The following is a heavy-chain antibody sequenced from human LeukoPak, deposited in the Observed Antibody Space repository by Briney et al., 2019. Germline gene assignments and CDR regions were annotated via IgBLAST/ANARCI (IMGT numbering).Heavy chain of an antibody. D-gene: IGHD4-23*01. CDR2: IYHSGST. Sequence: SETLSLTCTVSGYSISSGYYWGWIRQPPGKGLEWIGSIYHSGSTYYNPSLKSRVTISVDTSKNQFSLKLSSVTAADTAVYYCARGVGGPGDYWGQGTLVTVSS. V-gene: IGHV4-38-2*02. CDR1: GYSISSGYY. CDR3: ARGVGGPGDY. J-gene: IGHJ4*02.